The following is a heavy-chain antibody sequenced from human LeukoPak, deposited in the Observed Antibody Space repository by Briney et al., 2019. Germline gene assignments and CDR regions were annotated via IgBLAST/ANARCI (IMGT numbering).Heavy chain of an antibody. Sequence: PGGSLRLSCAASGFTFSDYYTSWVRQAPGNGLEWVSGIYSGGSTYYADSVKGRFTISRDNSKNTLFLQMNSLRAEDTAVYYCARAEQWPPTYWGQGTLVTVSS. CDR2: IYSGGST. CDR1: GFTFSDYY. J-gene: IGHJ4*02. V-gene: IGHV3-53*01. CDR3: ARAEQWPPTY. D-gene: IGHD6-19*01.